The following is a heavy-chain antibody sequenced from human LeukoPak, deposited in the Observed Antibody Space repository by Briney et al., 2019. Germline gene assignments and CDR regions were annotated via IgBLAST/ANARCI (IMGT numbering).Heavy chain of an antibody. CDR3: ARGKRPYSNYGMDV. D-gene: IGHD6-13*01. CDR2: IYYSGST. Sequence: PSETLSLTCTVSGGSVSSGSYYWSWIRQPPGKGLEWIGYIYYSGSTNYNPSLKSRVTISVDTSKNQFSLKLSSVTAADTAVYYCARGKRPYSNYGMDVWGQGTTVTVSS. CDR1: GGSVSSGSYY. V-gene: IGHV4-61*01. J-gene: IGHJ6*02.